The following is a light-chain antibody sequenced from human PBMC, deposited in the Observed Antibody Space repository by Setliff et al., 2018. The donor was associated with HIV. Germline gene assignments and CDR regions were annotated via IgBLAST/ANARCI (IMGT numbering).Light chain of an antibody. J-gene: IGLJ1*01. CDR1: SSDVGGYNY. CDR3: CSYAGGYILLV. V-gene: IGLV2-11*01. Sequence: QSALTQPRSVSASPGQSVTISCTGTSSDVGGYNYVSWYQPHPGKAPNLMIYDVTKRPSGVPDRFSGSKSGNTASLTISGLQTDDEADYYCCSYAGGYILLVFGTGTKVTVL. CDR2: DVT.